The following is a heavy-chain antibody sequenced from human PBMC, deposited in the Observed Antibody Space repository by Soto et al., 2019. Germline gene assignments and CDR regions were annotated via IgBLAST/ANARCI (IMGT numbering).Heavy chain of an antibody. CDR3: ARGGGYDSFDF. CDR1: GGSIASIYH. CDR2: ISHLRTT. V-gene: IGHV4-30-2*06. D-gene: IGHD2-15*01. Sequence: TLSLTCAVSGGSIASIYHWSWIRQSPGKGLGWLGYISHLRTTYYNPSFKSRLSLSIDRTRNQFSLSLSSMTAVYKAVYYCARGGGYDSFDFWGQGIQVTVSS. J-gene: IGHJ4*02.